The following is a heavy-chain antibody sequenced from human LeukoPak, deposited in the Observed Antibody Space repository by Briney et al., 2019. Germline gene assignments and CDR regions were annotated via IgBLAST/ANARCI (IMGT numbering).Heavy chain of an antibody. V-gene: IGHV4-59*01. CDR3: ARRRPSVAANYFDY. J-gene: IGHJ4*02. CDR2: IYYSGST. D-gene: IGHD6-19*01. CDR1: GGSISSYY. Sequence: SETLSLTCIVSGGSISSYYWSWIRQPPGKGLEWIGYIYYSGSTNYIPSLKSRVTISVDTSKNQFSLKLSSVTAADTAVYYCARRRPSVAANYFDYWGQGTLVTVSS.